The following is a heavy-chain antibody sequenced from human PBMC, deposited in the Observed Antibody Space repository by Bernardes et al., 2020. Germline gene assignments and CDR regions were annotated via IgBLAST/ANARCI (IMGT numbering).Heavy chain of an antibody. J-gene: IGHJ5*01. CDR2: ISGSGIST. V-gene: IGHV3-23*01. Sequence: GGSLRLSCAASGFTFSNHYTSWVRQAPGKGLEWVSRISGSGISTNYADSVKGRFTISRDNSKNMLYLQVNSLTSEDTAIYYCAKTSVASPPLDSWGQGTLVTVSS. CDR3: AKTSVASPPLDS. D-gene: IGHD2-21*01. CDR1: GFTFSNHY.